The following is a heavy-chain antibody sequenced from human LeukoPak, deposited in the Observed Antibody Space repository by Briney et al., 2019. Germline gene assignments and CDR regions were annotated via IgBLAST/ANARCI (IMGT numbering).Heavy chain of an antibody. Sequence: PSETLSLTCTVSGGSISSGGYYWSWIRQPPGKGLEWIGYIYHSGSTYYNPSLKSRVTISVDRSKNQFSLKLNSVTAADTAVYYCARRNPGGYYYMDVWGRGTTVTVSS. V-gene: IGHV4-30-2*01. D-gene: IGHD1-14*01. CDR3: ARRNPGGYYYMDV. CDR1: GGSISSGGYY. J-gene: IGHJ6*03. CDR2: IYHSGST.